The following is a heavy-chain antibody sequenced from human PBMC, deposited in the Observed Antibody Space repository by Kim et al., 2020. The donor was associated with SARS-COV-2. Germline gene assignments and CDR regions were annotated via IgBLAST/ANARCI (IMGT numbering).Heavy chain of an antibody. V-gene: IGHV3-30*07. J-gene: IGHJ4*02. CDR3: ARDLAFDCSSTSCYES. Sequence: DAGKGRFTISRNNSKNALYRHMNSLRAEDTAVYYCARDLAFDCSSTSCYESWGQGTLVTVSS. D-gene: IGHD2-2*01.